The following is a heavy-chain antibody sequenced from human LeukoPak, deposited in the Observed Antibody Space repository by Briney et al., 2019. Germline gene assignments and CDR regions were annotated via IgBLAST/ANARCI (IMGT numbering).Heavy chain of an antibody. CDR1: GFAFDEHG. J-gene: IGHJ4*02. CDR2: INWSGGST. CDR3: ARAPITSPFYFDY. Sequence: GGSLRLSCTASGFAFDEHGMSWVRQVPGKGLEWVSGINWSGGSTGYADPLRGRFTISRDNVKNSLYLQMDSLRAEDTALYYCARAPITSPFYFDYWGQGTLVTVSA. V-gene: IGHV3-20*04. D-gene: IGHD2-2*01.